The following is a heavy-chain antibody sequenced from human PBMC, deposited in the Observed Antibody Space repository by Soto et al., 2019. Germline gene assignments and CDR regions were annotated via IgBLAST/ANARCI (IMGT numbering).Heavy chain of an antibody. CDR2: VSPGGDVS. Sequence: GGSLRLSCAASGFTFSSFVMNWVRQAPGKGLEWVSTVSPGGDVSHYADSVKGRFTISRDNSKNTLYLQMNSLRAEDTAVYYCAKVHGSGNYHNFPDYWGQGTLVTVSS. J-gene: IGHJ4*02. CDR1: GFTFSSFV. D-gene: IGHD3-10*01. V-gene: IGHV3-23*01. CDR3: AKVHGSGNYHNFPDY.